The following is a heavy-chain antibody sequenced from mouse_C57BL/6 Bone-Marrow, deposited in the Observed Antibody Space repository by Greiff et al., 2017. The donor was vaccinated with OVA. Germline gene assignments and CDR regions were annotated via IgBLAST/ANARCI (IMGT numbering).Heavy chain of an antibody. V-gene: IGHV5-4*01. Sequence: EVQRVESGGGLVKPGGSLKLSCAASGFTFSSYAMSWVRQTPEKRLEWVATISDGGSYTYYPDNVKGRFTISRDNAKNNLYLQMSHLKSEDTAMYYCARDRSYYGSSYSDVWGTGTTVTVSS. CDR1: GFTFSSYA. D-gene: IGHD1-1*01. CDR3: ARDRSYYGSSYSDV. CDR2: ISDGGSYT. J-gene: IGHJ1*03.